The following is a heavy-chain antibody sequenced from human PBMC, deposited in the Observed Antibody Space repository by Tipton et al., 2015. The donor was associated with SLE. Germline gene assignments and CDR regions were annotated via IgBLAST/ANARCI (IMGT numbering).Heavy chain of an antibody. CDR3: ARNIWSGYRAYYFDY. CDR1: GGSISSSSYY. Sequence: TLSLICTVSGGSISSSSYYWGWIRQPPGKGLEWIGSIYYSGSTYYNPSLKSRVTISVDTPKNQFSLKLSSVTAADTAVYYCARNIWSGYRAYYFDYWGQGTLVTVSS. CDR2: IYYSGST. J-gene: IGHJ4*02. D-gene: IGHD3-3*01. V-gene: IGHV4-39*01.